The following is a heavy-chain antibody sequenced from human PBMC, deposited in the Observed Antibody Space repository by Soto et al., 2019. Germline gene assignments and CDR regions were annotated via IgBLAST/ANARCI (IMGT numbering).Heavy chain of an antibody. V-gene: IGHV1-69*12. D-gene: IGHD3-22*01. CDR1: GGTFGSYA. J-gene: IGHJ5*02. Sequence: QVQLVQSGAEVKKHGSSVKVSCKTSGGTFGSYAISWVRQAPGQGLEWMGGIIPIFSTPNYAQKFQGRVTITADESTSTAYMELSSLRSEDTAVYYCARPIQYYFDTSAQSAWFDPWGQGTLVTVSS. CDR3: ARPIQYYFDTSAQSAWFDP. CDR2: IIPIFSTP.